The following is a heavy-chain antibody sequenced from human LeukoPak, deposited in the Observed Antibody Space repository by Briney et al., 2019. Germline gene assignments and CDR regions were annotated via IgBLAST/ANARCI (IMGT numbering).Heavy chain of an antibody. D-gene: IGHD3-22*01. CDR1: GFSLKTYN. Sequence: GGSLRLSCAASGFSLKTYNMNWVRQAPGKGLEWVSSMTSSRHIYYADSVKGRFTISRDDANNLVFLQMHSLRAEDTAIYYCTRDQFFDYDNDDAFDVWGQGTKVIVSS. CDR3: TRDQFFDYDNDDAFDV. CDR2: MTSSRHI. V-gene: IGHV3-21*04. J-gene: IGHJ3*01.